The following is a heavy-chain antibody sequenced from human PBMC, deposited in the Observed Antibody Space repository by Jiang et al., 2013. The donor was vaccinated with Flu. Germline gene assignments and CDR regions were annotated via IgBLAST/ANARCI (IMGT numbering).Heavy chain of an antibody. CDR1: GGSISSGGYS. CDR2: IYHSGST. D-gene: IGHD6-13*01. J-gene: IGHJ4*02. Sequence: SGLVKPSQTLSLTCAVSGGSISSGGYSWSWIRQPPGKGLEWIGYIYHSGSTYYNPSLKSRVTMSVDTSKSQFSLHLRSVTAADTAVYYCARARGGVTAAGLRFDYWGQGILVTVSS. V-gene: IGHV4-30-2*01. CDR3: ARARGGVTAAGLRFDY.